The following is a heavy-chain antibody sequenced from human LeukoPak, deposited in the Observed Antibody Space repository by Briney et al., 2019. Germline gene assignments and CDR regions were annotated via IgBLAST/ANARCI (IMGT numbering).Heavy chain of an antibody. J-gene: IGHJ5*02. Sequence: SETLSLTCAVYGGSFSGYYCSWIRQPPGKGLEWIGEINHSGSTNYNPSLKSRVTISVDTSKNQFSLKLSSVTAADTAVYYCARGSGYCSSTSCYWYASHSFDPWGRGTLVTVSS. CDR1: GGSFSGYY. D-gene: IGHD2-2*03. V-gene: IGHV4-34*01. CDR3: ARGSGYCSSTSCYWYASHSFDP. CDR2: INHSGST.